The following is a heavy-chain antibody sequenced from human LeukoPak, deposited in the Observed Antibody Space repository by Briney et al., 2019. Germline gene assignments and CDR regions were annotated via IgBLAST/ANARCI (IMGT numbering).Heavy chain of an antibody. D-gene: IGHD4-17*01. CDR2: IYYSGST. J-gene: IGHJ6*02. CDR1: GGSISSYY. V-gene: IGHV4-59*08. CDR3: ARMNGDYGFRNYFYYGLDV. Sequence: PSETLSLTCSVSGGSISSYYWSWIRQPPGKGLEWIGYIYYSGSTNYNPSLESRLTISIDTSKNQFSLKLSSVTAADTAVYYCARMNGDYGFRNYFYYGLDVWGQGTTVTVSS.